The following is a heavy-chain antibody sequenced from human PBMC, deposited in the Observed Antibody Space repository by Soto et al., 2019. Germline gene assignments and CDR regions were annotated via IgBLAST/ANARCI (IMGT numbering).Heavy chain of an antibody. CDR1: GFTFSSYW. J-gene: IGHJ5*02. Sequence: QPGGSLRLSCAASGFTFSSYWMHWVRQAPGKGLVWVSRINSDGSSTSYADSVKGRFTISRDNAKNTLYLQMNSLRAEDTAVYYCARNSLIAYYYGSGTHPRFDPWGQGTLVTVSS. V-gene: IGHV3-74*01. CDR2: INSDGSST. CDR3: ARNSLIAYYYGSGTHPRFDP. D-gene: IGHD3-10*01.